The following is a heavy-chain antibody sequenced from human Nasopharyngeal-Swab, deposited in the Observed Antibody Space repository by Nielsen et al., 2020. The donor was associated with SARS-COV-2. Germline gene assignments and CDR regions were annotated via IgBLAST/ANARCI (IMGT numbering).Heavy chain of an antibody. J-gene: IGHJ4*02. CDR2: IYYSGST. D-gene: IGHD1-26*01. Sequence: WILQPPGKGLEWIGYIYYSGSTYYNPSLKSRVTISVDTSKNQFSLKLSSVTAADTAVYYCARVGGGSYYFDYWGQGTLVTVSS. V-gene: IGHV4-31*02. CDR3: ARVGGGSYYFDY.